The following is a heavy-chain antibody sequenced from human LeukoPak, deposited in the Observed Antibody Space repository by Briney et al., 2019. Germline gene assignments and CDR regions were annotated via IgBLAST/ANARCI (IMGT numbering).Heavy chain of an antibody. CDR3: ARAAAGTNSWYYFGY. V-gene: IGHV4-30-4*01. CDR2: IHYSGST. D-gene: IGHD6-19*01. CDR1: GDSISSGDNY. J-gene: IGHJ4*02. Sequence: ASETLSLTCTVSGDSISSGDNYWSWIRQPPGRGLEWIGYIHYSGSTYYNPSLKSRVIISGDMSKYQFFLTLNSLTAADSAMYYCARAAAGTNSWYYFGYWGQGTLVTVSS.